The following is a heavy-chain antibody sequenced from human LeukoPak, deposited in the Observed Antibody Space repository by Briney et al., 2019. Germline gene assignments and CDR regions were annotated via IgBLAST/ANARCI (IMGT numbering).Heavy chain of an antibody. Sequence: GGSLRLSCTASGFTFGDYAMSWFRQAPGKGLEWVGFIRSKAYGGTTEYAASVKGRFTTSRDDSKSIAYLQMNSLKTEDTAVYYCTRVEPYYYDSSGFDYWGQGTLVTVSS. D-gene: IGHD3-22*01. V-gene: IGHV3-49*03. CDR1: GFTFGDYA. J-gene: IGHJ4*02. CDR3: TRVEPYYYDSSGFDY. CDR2: IRSKAYGGTT.